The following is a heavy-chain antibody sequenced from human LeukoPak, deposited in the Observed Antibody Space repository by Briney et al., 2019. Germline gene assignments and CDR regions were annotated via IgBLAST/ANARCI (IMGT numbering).Heavy chain of an antibody. D-gene: IGHD4-23*01. Sequence: ASVKVSCKASGYTFTGYYMHWVRQAPGQGLEWMGWINPNSGGTNYAQKFQGRVTMTRDTSTSTAYMELRSLRSDDTAVYYCAALYGGNPYDADYWGQGTLVTVSS. CDR1: GYTFTGYY. CDR2: INPNSGGT. CDR3: AALYGGNPYDADY. V-gene: IGHV1-2*02. J-gene: IGHJ4*02.